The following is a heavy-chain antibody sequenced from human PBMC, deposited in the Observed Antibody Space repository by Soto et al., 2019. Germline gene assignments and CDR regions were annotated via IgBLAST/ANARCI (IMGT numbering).Heavy chain of an antibody. D-gene: IGHD3-10*01. CDR1: GFTFSSYS. CDR2: ISSSSSTI. CDR3: ARGGDYYGSGSYYKTSYYGMDV. Sequence: GGSLRLSCAASGFTFSSYSMNWVRQAPGKGLEWVSYISSSSSTIYYADSVKGRFTISRDNAKNSLYLQMNSLRDEDTAVYYCARGGDYYGSGSYYKTSYYGMDVWGQGT. J-gene: IGHJ6*02. V-gene: IGHV3-48*02.